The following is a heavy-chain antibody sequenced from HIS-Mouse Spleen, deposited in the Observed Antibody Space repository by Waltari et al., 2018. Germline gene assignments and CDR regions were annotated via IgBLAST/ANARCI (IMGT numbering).Heavy chain of an antibody. V-gene: IGHV1-8*01. CDR3: ARVYYDFWSGYYY. CDR1: GYTFTSYD. D-gene: IGHD3-3*01. J-gene: IGHJ4*02. Sequence: QVQLVQSGAEVKKPGASVKVSCKASGYTFTSYDINWVRQATGQGLEWMGWMNPKRGNTGYAQKFQGRVPMTRNTSISTAYMELSTLRSEETAVYYCARVYYDFWSGYYYWGQGTLVTVSS. CDR2: MNPKRGNT.